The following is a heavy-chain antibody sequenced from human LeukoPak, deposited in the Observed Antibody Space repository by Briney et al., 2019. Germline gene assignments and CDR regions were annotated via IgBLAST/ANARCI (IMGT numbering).Heavy chain of an antibody. V-gene: IGHV3-48*01. D-gene: IGHD3-22*01. CDR2: ISSGGSTI. CDR1: GLTFRTYS. J-gene: IGHJ4*02. CDR3: AREKYYYDNSGYYVSGGSDY. Sequence: PGGSLRLSCAASGLTFRTYSMNWVRQAPGKGLEWVSYISSGGSTIYYADSVKGRFTISRDNSKSTLYIQMNSLRAEDTAVYYCAREKYYYDNSGYYVSGGSDYWGQGTLVTVSS.